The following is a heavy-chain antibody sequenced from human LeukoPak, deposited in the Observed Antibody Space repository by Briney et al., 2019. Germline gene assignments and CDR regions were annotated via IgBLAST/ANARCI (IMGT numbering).Heavy chain of an antibody. J-gene: IGHJ4*02. CDR2: IYHSGRT. V-gene: IGHV4-38-2*01. Sequence: AETLSLTCVVSGYSISSGYYWGWVRQPPGKELEWIGNIYHSGRTSKNPSHRSRVHISLDTYKHHFSVKLSSVTAADTAMYYCARLSGAPVRHPIYHFDYWGQGTLVTVSS. D-gene: IGHD1-26*01. CDR1: GYSISSGYY. CDR3: ARLSGAPVRHPIYHFDY.